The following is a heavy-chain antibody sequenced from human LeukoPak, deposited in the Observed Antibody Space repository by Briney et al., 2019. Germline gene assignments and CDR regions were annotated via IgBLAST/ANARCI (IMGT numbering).Heavy chain of an antibody. CDR2: INSDGSST. Sequence: SGGSLRLSCAASGFTFSSYLMHWVRQAPGKGLVWVSRINSDGSSTTYADSVRGRFTISRDNAKNSLYLQMNSLRAEDTAVYYCARDPSSGYFGYFDYWGQGTLVTVSS. V-gene: IGHV3-74*01. D-gene: IGHD3-22*01. CDR3: ARDPSSGYFGYFDY. J-gene: IGHJ4*02. CDR1: GFTFSSYL.